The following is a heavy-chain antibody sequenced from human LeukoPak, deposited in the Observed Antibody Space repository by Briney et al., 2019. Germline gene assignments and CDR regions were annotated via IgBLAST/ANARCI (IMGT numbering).Heavy chain of an antibody. CDR1: GFTSDDYA. Sequence: GGSLGLSCAASGFTSDDYAMHWVRQAPGKGLGWVSGISRNSGSIGYADSVKGRFTISRDNAKNSLYLRMNSLRAEYTALYYCAKEVAGIHFLTGAFVIWGEGTMVTVSS. CDR3: AKEVAGIHFLTGAFVI. J-gene: IGHJ3*02. D-gene: IGHD6-19*01. V-gene: IGHV3-9*02. CDR2: ISRNSGSI.